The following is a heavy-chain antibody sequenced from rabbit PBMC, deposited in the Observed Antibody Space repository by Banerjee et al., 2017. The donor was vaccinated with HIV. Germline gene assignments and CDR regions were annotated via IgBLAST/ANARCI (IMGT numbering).Heavy chain of an antibody. J-gene: IGHJ4*01. CDR2: IDPVFGST. CDR1: GFDFSSYG. V-gene: IGHV1S47*01. Sequence: QDQLVESGGGLVQPGGSLKLSCKASGFDFSSYGMSWVRQAPGKGPEWIAYIDPVFGSTYYASWVNGRFTISSHNAQNTLYLQLNSLTVADTASYFCVRGTYSTDAWGLWGPGTLVTVS. D-gene: IGHD4-1*01. CDR3: VRGTYSTDAWGL.